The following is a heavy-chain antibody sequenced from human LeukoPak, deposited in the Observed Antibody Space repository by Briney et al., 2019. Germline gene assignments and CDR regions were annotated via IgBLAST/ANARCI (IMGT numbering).Heavy chain of an antibody. CDR1: GLTFSSYC. V-gene: IGHV3-7*01. D-gene: IGHD3-3*01. CDR3: ARDLRVEDFWSGIYFDY. Sequence: PGRSLRLSCAASGLTFSSYCMSWVRQAPGKGLEWVANIQQDGSEKYYVDSVKGRFTISRDNAKNSLYLQMNSLRAEDTAVYYCARDLRVEDFWSGIYFDYWGQGTLVTVSS. CDR2: IQQDGSEK. J-gene: IGHJ4*02.